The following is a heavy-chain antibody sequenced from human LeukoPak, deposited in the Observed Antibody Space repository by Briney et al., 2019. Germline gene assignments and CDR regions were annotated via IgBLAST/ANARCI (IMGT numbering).Heavy chain of an antibody. CDR3: AKKGGGGYFDY. V-gene: IGHV3-23*01. CDR2: IGAAGSGT. CDR1: GFTFSTYA. D-gene: IGHD3-16*01. J-gene: IGHJ4*02. Sequence: GGSLRLSCVASGFTFSTYAMSCVRRAPGKGLEWVSGIGAAGSGTYYADSVKGRFTISRDNSKNTLYLQMNSLRAEDTAVYYCAKKGGGGYFDYWGQGILVTVSS.